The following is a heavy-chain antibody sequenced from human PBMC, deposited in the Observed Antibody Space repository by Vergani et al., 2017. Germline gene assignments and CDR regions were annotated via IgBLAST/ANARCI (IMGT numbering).Heavy chain of an antibody. D-gene: IGHD2-15*01. CDR3: ATRYCSGGSCYPSLNY. CDR1: GGSISSGSYY. J-gene: IGHJ4*02. CDR2: IYTSGST. Sequence: QVQLQESGPGLVKPSQTLSLTCTVSGGSISSGSYYWSWIRQPAGKGLEWIGRIYTSGSTNYNPSLKSRVTISVDTSKNQFSLKLSSVTAADTAVYYCATRYCSGGSCYPSLNYWGQGTLVTVSS. V-gene: IGHV4-61*02.